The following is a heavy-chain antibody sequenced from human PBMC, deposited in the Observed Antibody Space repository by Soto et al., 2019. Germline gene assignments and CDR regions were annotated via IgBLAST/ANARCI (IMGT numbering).Heavy chain of an antibody. J-gene: IGHJ5*02. CDR3: ARDGGSVEEYSSSWSSYNWFDP. CDR1: GGTFSSYA. Sequence: QVQLVQSGAEVKKPGSSVKVSCKASGGTFSSYAISWVRQAPGQGLEWMGGIIPIFGTANYAQKFQGRVTITADESTSTAYMELSSLRSEDTAVYYCARDGGSVEEYSSSWSSYNWFDPWGQGTLVTVSS. D-gene: IGHD6-13*01. CDR2: IIPIFGTA. V-gene: IGHV1-69*01.